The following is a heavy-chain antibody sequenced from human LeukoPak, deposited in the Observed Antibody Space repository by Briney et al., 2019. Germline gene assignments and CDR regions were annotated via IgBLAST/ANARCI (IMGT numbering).Heavy chain of an antibody. CDR1: GFTFSSYE. CDR3: ASPSGYGDFDY. CDR2: ISSSGSTI. Sequence: GGSLRLSCAVSGFTFSSYEMNWVRQAPGKGLEWVSYISSSGSTIYYADSVKGRFTISRDNAKNSLYLQMNSLRAEDTAVYYCASPSGYGDFDYWGQGTLVTVSS. J-gene: IGHJ4*02. V-gene: IGHV3-48*03. D-gene: IGHD4-17*01.